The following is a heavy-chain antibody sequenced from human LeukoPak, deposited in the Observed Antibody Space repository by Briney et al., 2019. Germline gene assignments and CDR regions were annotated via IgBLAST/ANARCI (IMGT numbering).Heavy chain of an antibody. CDR3: ATGVTKFSWFDP. V-gene: IGHV4-4*07. J-gene: IGHJ5*02. CDR1: GGSISSYY. Sequence: SETLSLTCTVSGGSISSYYWSWIRQPAGKGLEWIGRIYTNGSTNYNPSLKSRVTMSVDTSKNQFSLKLSSVTAADTAVYYCATGVTKFSWFDPWGQGTLVTVSS. D-gene: IGHD3-10*02. CDR2: IYTNGST.